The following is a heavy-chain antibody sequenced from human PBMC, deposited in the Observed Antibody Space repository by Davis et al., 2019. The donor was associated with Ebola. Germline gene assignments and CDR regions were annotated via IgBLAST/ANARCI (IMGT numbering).Heavy chain of an antibody. D-gene: IGHD6-13*01. Sequence: GESLKISCAASGFTFSGSAMHWVRQAPGQRLDWMGWIHAGHGNTNYAQKLQGRVTMTTDTSTSTAYMELRSLRSDDTAVYYCARDPGSSWRQFDYWSQGTLVTVSS. J-gene: IGHJ4*02. CDR3: ARDPGSSWRQFDY. V-gene: IGHV1-3*01. CDR1: GFTFSGSA. CDR2: IHAGHGNT.